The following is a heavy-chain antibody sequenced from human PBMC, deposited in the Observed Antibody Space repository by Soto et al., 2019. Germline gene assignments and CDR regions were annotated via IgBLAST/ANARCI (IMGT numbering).Heavy chain of an antibody. Sequence: GGSLRLSCAASGFTVSSNYMSWVRQAPGKGLEWVSVIYSGGSTYYADSVKGRFTISRDNSKNTLYLQMNSLRAEDTAVYYCARAGPGGSLDYFDYWGQGTLVTVSS. CDR2: IYSGGST. CDR3: ARAGPGGSLDYFDY. J-gene: IGHJ4*02. CDR1: GFTVSSNY. V-gene: IGHV3-66*01. D-gene: IGHD3-16*01.